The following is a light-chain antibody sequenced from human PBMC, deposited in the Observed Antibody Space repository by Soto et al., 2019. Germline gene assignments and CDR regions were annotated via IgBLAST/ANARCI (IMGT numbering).Light chain of an antibody. V-gene: IGKV1-9*01. J-gene: IGKJ2*01. CDR1: QGISSY. Sequence: IQLTQSPSSLSASVGDRVTITCRASQGISSYLAWYQQKPGKAPKLLIYAASTLQSGVPSRFSGSGSGTDFTLTISSLQPEDFATYYCQQLNSYPHTFGQGTKLKIK. CDR2: AAS. CDR3: QQLNSYPHT.